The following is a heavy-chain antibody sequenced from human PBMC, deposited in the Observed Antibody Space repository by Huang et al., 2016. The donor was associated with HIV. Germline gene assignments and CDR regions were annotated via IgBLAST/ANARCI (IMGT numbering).Heavy chain of an antibody. Sequence: EVKLVQSGTEIKKQGESFKLYSKAAEYTFTAYWIGWARQMPGKGLQWLGIIYPGDSDTRYNTSFLDQVTISADKSLNTTYLHWRSLKASDTAIYYCTRQKSGTGLPAIIWGQGTLVTVSS. V-gene: IGHV5-51*01. J-gene: IGHJ4*02. CDR1: EYTFTAYW. D-gene: IGHD2-2*02. CDR3: TRQKSGTGLPAII. CDR2: IYPGDSDT.